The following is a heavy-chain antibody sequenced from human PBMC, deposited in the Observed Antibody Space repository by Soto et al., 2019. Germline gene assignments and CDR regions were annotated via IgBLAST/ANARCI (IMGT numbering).Heavy chain of an antibody. CDR3: ARSPEATVTAFEY. V-gene: IGHV4-31*03. CDR1: GGSISSGGYY. Sequence: TLSLTCTVSGGSISSGGYYWSWIRPHPGKSLERIGYIYYSGSTYYNPSLKSRVTISVDTSKNQFSLKLISVTASDTAVYYCARSPEATVTAFEYWGQGTLVTVSS. J-gene: IGHJ4*02. CDR2: IYYSGST. D-gene: IGHD4-17*01.